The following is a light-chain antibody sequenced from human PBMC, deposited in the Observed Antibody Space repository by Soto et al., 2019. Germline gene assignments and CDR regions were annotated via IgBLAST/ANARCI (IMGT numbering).Light chain of an antibody. CDR2: EVS. J-gene: IGLJ2*01. CDR1: SSVDGGYNS. CDR3: SSYTSSSALYVV. V-gene: IGLV2-14*01. Sequence: QAVVTPPAYVSGYPGQSITISCNGTSSVDGGYNSVSWYQQHPGNAPKLMIYEVSHRPSGVSNRFSGSKSGNTASLTISGHQAEDESDYYCSSYTSSSALYVVFGGGTQLTVL.